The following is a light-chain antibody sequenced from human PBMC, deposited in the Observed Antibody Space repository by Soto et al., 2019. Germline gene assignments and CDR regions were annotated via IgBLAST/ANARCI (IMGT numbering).Light chain of an antibody. V-gene: IGKV1-5*01. CDR2: DAS. Sequence: DIQMTQSPSTLSASVGDRVTITCRASQRITSWLAWYQQIPGRAPKLLIYDASSLASWVPSRFSGSGSGTEFTLTISSLQPDDFATYYCQQYNDYSGTFGQGTKVEV. CDR1: QRITSW. J-gene: IGKJ1*01. CDR3: QQYNDYSGT.